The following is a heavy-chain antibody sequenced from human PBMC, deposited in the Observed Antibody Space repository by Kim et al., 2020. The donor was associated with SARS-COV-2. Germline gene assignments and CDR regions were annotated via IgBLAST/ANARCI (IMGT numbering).Heavy chain of an antibody. CDR3: ARQGNGDLHYYYYGMDV. D-gene: IGHD4-17*01. J-gene: IGHJ6*02. CDR1: GYTFTGYY. CDR2: INPNSGGT. V-gene: IGHV1-2*06. Sequence: ASVKVSCKASGYTFTGYYMHWVRQAPGQGLEWMGRINPNSGGTNYAQKFQGRVTMTRDTSISTAYMELSRLRSDDTAVYYCARQGNGDLHYYYYGMDVWGQGTTVTVSS.